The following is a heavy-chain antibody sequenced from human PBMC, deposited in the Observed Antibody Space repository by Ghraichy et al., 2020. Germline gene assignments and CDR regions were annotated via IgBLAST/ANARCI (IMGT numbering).Heavy chain of an antibody. Sequence: ASVKVSCKASGYTFTSYDINWVRQATGQGLEWMGWMNPNSGNTGYAQKFQGRVTMTRNTSISTAYMELSSLRSEDTAVYYCARGTIVPAAMPSIYYYYGMDVWGQGTTVTVSS. CDR2: MNPNSGNT. D-gene: IGHD2-2*01. V-gene: IGHV1-8*01. CDR1: GYTFTSYD. J-gene: IGHJ6*02. CDR3: ARGTIVPAAMPSIYYYYGMDV.